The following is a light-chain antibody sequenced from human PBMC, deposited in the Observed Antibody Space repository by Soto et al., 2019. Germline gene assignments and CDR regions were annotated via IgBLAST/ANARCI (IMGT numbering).Light chain of an antibody. CDR1: QTSSSW. J-gene: IGKJ1*01. Sequence: DIQMTQSPSTLSASVGDRVTITCRTSQTSSSWLAWYQQKPGKAPKVLIYKASSLESGVPSRFSGSGSGTEFTLTISSLQPDDFATYYCQQYNSHPWTFGQGTKVDIK. CDR2: KAS. V-gene: IGKV1-5*03. CDR3: QQYNSHPWT.